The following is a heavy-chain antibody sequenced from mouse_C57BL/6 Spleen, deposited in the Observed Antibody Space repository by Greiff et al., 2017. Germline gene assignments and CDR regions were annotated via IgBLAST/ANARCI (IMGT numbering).Heavy chain of an antibody. CDR1: GYAFSSSW. V-gene: IGHV1-82*01. D-gene: IGHD1-1*01. CDR3: AREGSSYPFAY. Sequence: VQLQESGPELVKPGASVKISCKASGYAFSSSWMNWVKQRPGKGLEWIGRIYPGDGDTNYNGKFKGKATLTADRSSSTAYMQLSSLTSEESAVYSCAREGSSYPFAYWGQGTLVTVSA. J-gene: IGHJ3*01. CDR2: IYPGDGDT.